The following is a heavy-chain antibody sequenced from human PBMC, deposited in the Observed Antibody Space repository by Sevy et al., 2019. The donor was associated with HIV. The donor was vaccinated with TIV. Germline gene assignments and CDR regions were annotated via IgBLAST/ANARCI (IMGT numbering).Heavy chain of an antibody. Sequence: GGCLRLSCAASGFSFSDHAIHWVRLAPGKGLEWVAVISYDGSNKHYTDSVKGRFIISRDNSNNTLSLQMNSLRTEDTAVYYCARDTPNHDSSGYFDHWGHGTLVTVSS. D-gene: IGHD3-22*01. V-gene: IGHV3-30-3*01. CDR2: ISYDGSNK. CDR1: GFSFSDHA. J-gene: IGHJ4*01. CDR3: ARDTPNHDSSGYFDH.